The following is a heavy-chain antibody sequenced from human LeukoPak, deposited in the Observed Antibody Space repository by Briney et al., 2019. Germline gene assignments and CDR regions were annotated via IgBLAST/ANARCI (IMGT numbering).Heavy chain of an antibody. J-gene: IGHJ6*02. V-gene: IGHV5-51*01. Sequence: GESLKISCKGSGYSFTSYWIGWVRQMPGKGLEGMGIIYPGDSDTRYSPSFQGQVTISADKSISTAYLQWSSLKASDTAMYYCARHADITIFGVDIVRQDYYYGMDVWGQGTTVTVSS. CDR2: IYPGDSDT. CDR3: ARHADITIFGVDIVRQDYYYGMDV. CDR1: GYSFTSYW. D-gene: IGHD3-3*01.